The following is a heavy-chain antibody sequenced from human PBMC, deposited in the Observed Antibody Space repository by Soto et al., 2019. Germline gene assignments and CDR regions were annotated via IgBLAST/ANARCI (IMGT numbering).Heavy chain of an antibody. V-gene: IGHV1-18*04. CDR3: ARDPRDGDTARVGWFDP. J-gene: IGHJ5*02. CDR2: ISAYNGNT. CDR1: GYTFTSYG. D-gene: IGHD5-18*01. Sequence: QVQLVQSGAEVKKPGASVKVSCKASGYTFTSYGISWVRQAPGQGLEWMGWISAYNGNTNYAQKLQVRVTMTTDTSTSTAYMELGSLRSDDTAVYYWARDPRDGDTARVGWFDPWGQGTLVTVSS.